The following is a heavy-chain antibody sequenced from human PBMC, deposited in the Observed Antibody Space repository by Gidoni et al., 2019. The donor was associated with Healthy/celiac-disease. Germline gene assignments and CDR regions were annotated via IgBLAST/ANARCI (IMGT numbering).Heavy chain of an antibody. CDR3: ARDGPHIAVAGLYWYFDP. J-gene: IGHJ2*01. CDR2: IWYDGSNK. V-gene: IGHV3-33*01. CDR1: GFTFSSYG. D-gene: IGHD6-19*01. Sequence: QVQLVESGGCVVQPGRSLRLSCAASGFTFSSYGMHWVRQAPGKGLEWVAVIWYDGSNKYYADSVKGRFTISRDNSKNTLYLQMNSLRAEDTAVYYCARDGPHIAVAGLYWYFDPWGRGTLVTVSS.